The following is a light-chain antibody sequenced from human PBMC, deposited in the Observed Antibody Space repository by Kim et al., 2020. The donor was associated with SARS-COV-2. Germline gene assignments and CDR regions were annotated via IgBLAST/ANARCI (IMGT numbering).Light chain of an antibody. CDR1: QSVSSN. V-gene: IGKV3-15*01. CDR3: QQYNNWPYT. J-gene: IGKJ2*01. Sequence: GERATHACRASQSVSSNLAWYQQKPGQAPRLLIYSAATRATGNPARFSGSGSGTEFTLTISSLQSEDFAVYYCQQYNNWPYTFGQGTKLEI. CDR2: SAA.